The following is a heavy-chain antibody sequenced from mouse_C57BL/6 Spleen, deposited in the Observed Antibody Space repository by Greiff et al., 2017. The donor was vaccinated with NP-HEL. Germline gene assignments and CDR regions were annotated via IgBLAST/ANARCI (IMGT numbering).Heavy chain of an antibody. V-gene: IGHV3-1*01. D-gene: IGHD1-1*01. Sequence: EVKVVESGPGMVKPSQSLSLTCTVTGYSITSGYDWHWIRHFPGNKLEWMGYIRYSGSTNYNPSLKSRISITHDTSKNHFFLKLNSVTTEDPATYYCARDRDYYGSSYGYFDVWGTGTTVTVSS. CDR2: IRYSGST. CDR3: ARDRDYYGSSYGYFDV. J-gene: IGHJ1*03. CDR1: GYSITSGYD.